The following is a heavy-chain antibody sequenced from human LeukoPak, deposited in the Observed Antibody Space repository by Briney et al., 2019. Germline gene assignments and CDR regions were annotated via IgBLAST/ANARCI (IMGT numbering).Heavy chain of an antibody. V-gene: IGHV3-48*02. CDR3: ARDDYDTSAYYYFDY. CDR2: ITGSRSNR. CDR1: GFTFSSCD. D-gene: IGHD3-22*01. J-gene: IGHJ4*02. Sequence: GGSLRLSCAASGFTFSSCDMSWVRQAPGKGLEWVSYITGSRSNRYYADSVKGRFTISRDNDKNSLYLQMNSLRDEDTAVYYCARDDYDTSAYYYFDYWGQGTLVTVSS.